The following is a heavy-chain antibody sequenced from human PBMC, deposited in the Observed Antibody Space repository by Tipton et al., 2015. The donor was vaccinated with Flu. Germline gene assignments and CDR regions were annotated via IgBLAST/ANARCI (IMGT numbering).Heavy chain of an antibody. Sequence: SLRLSCSVSGDAVASDYYWGWVRQSPGKGLEWVSHISSSGSTINYADSVKGRFTISRDNAKNSLYLQMNSLRAEDTAVYYCARDHPPSITVLGEITDYFGMDVWGQGTTVTVSS. V-gene: IGHV3-11*01. D-gene: IGHD3-3*01. J-gene: IGHJ6*02. CDR1: GDAVASDYY. CDR2: ISSSGSTI. CDR3: ARDHPPSITVLGEITDYFGMDV.